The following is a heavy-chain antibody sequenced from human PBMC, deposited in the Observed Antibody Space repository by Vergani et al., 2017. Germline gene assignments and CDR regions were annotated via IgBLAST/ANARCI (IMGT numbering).Heavy chain of an antibody. CDR1: GGSISSSSYY. CDR2: IYYSGST. V-gene: IGHV4-39*07. D-gene: IGHD4-23*01. Sequence: QLQLQESGPGLVKPSETPSLTCTVSGGSISSSSYYWGWIRQPPGKGLEWIGSIYYSGSTYYNPSLKSRVTISVDTSKNQFSLQLSSVTAADTAVYYCAREALSYGGGQGDFDYWGQGTLVTVSA. CDR3: AREALSYGGGQGDFDY. J-gene: IGHJ4*02.